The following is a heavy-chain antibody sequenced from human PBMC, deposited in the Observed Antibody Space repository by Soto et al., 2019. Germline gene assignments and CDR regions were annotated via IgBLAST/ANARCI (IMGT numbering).Heavy chain of an antibody. CDR2: IWYDGSNK. Sequence: GGSLRLSCAASGFTFSSYGMHWVRQAPGKGLEWVAVIWYDGSNKYYADSVKGRFTISRDNSKNTLYLQMNSLRAEDTAVYYCARPVCSSTSCYYYLDYWGQGTLVTVSS. D-gene: IGHD2-2*01. V-gene: IGHV3-33*01. J-gene: IGHJ4*02. CDR3: ARPVCSSTSCYYYLDY. CDR1: GFTFSSYG.